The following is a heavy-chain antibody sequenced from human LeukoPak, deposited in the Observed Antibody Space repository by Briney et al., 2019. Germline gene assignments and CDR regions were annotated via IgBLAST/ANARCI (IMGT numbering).Heavy chain of an antibody. J-gene: IGHJ6*03. D-gene: IGHD2-15*01. Sequence: SVKVSCTASGGTFSSYAISWVRQAPGQGLEWMGGIIPNCGTANYAQNVQGRVTITADESTSTAYMELSSLRSEDTAVYYCASVLGYCSGGSCYETYYYMDVWGKGTTVTVSS. CDR2: IIPNCGTA. CDR1: GGTFSSYA. V-gene: IGHV1-69*01. CDR3: ASVLGYCSGGSCYETYYYMDV.